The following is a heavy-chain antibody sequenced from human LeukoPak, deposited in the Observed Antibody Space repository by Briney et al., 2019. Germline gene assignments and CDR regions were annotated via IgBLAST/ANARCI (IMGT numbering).Heavy chain of an antibody. V-gene: IGHV3-11*04. CDR1: GFTSNDYY. CDR2: ISAGGYPI. J-gene: IGHJ4*01. Sequence: GGSLTLSCTGSGFTSNDYYMSWVRQAPGKGLEWLSFISAGGYPIYYADSVRGRFTISRDTAKNSLYLQMTSLRVEDTAVYYWVMTAGPPTDHWGQGALVTVSS. CDR3: VMTAGPPTDH.